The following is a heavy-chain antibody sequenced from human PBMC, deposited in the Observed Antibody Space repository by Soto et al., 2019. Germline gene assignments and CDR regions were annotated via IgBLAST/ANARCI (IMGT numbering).Heavy chain of an antibody. CDR1: GLNFDDFA. CDR3: AKGRYDFWSPYYFDS. J-gene: IGHJ4*02. CDR2: ITWNSRVL. Sequence: EVQLVESGGRLVQPGRSLRLSCVGTGLNFDDFARHWVRQAPGKGLEWVSGITWNSRVLAYADSVKGRFTISRDNARNSLYLQMHSLRDEDTALYYCAKGRYDFWSPYYFDSWGQGTLVTVSS. D-gene: IGHD3-3*01. V-gene: IGHV3-9*01.